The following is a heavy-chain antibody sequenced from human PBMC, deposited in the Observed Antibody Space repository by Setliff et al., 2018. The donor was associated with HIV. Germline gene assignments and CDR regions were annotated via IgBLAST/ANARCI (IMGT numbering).Heavy chain of an antibody. Sequence: SETLSLTCSVSGGSMSTYYWSWIRQPAGKRLEWIGRVYTSGSTIYNPSLRSRVTMSVDTSKSQFSLRLNSVAAADTAVYYCARQGGYNSPLMVWGQGKLVTVS. V-gene: IGHV4-4*07. CDR1: GGSMSTYY. CDR2: VYTSGST. D-gene: IGHD3-10*01. J-gene: IGHJ4*02. CDR3: ARQGGYNSPLMV.